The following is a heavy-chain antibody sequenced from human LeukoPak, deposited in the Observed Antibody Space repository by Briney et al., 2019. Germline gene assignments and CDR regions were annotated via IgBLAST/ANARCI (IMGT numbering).Heavy chain of an antibody. CDR1: GGSFSGYY. V-gene: IGHV4-34*01. CDR3: ARKRRRIWFGMVHYFDY. D-gene: IGHD3-10*01. Sequence: SETLSLTCAVYGGSFSGYYWSWIRQPPGKGPEWIGEINHSGSTNYNPSLKSRVTISVDTSKNQFSLKLSSVTAADTAVYYCARKRRRIWFGMVHYFDYWGQGTLVTVSS. J-gene: IGHJ4*02. CDR2: INHSGST.